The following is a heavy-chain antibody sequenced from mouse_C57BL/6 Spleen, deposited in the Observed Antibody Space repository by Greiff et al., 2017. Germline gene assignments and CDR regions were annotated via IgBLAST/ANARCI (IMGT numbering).Heavy chain of an antibody. Sequence: VQLKESGGGLVKPGGSLKLSCAASGFTFSDYGMHWVRQAPEKGLEWVAYIRSGSSTIYYADTVKGRFTISRDNAKNTLFLQMISLMSEDTAMYYCARRYDGYFYAMDYWGQGTSVTVSS. D-gene: IGHD2-3*01. J-gene: IGHJ4*01. CDR2: IRSGSSTI. V-gene: IGHV5-17*01. CDR1: GFTFSDYG. CDR3: ARRYDGYFYAMDY.